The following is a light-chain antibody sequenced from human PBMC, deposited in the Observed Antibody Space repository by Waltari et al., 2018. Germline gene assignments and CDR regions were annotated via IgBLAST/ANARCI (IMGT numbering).Light chain of an antibody. J-gene: IGKJ4*01. Sequence: ETVLTQSPATLSLLPGERDPLSCRASEDVSIYLPCYQQKPGQAPRLLIYDASNRATGIPARFSGSGSATDVTLTISSLEPEDFALYYCQQRRNWPPLTLGGGTKVE. CDR1: EDVSIY. CDR3: QQRRNWPPLT. CDR2: DAS. V-gene: IGKV3-11*01.